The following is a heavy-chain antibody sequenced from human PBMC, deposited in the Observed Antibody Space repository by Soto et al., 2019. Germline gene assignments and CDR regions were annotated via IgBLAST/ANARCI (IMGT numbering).Heavy chain of an antibody. CDR2: IYYSGST. CDR3: AGGVGATREEHNWFDP. D-gene: IGHD1-26*01. V-gene: IGHV4-59*01. J-gene: IGHJ5*02. Sequence: QVQLQESGPGLVKPSETLSLTCTVSGGSISSYYWSWIRQPPGKGLEWIGYIYYSGSTNYNPSLRGRATISVDTSKYPFSLKLSSVTAADTAVYYCAGGVGATREEHNWFDPWGQGPLVTVS. CDR1: GGSISSYY.